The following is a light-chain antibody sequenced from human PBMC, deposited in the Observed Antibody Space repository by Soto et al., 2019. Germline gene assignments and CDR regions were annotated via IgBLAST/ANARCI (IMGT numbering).Light chain of an antibody. CDR2: AAS. V-gene: IGKV1-39*01. Sequence: DIQMTQSPSSLSASVGDRVSITCRASQSISMFLNWYQQKPGQAPKLLIYAASSLQGGVPSRFSGSGSGTDFTLTISSLQPEDFATYYCQQSFSSPLTFGGGTKVEIK. CDR3: QQSFSSPLT. J-gene: IGKJ4*01. CDR1: QSISMF.